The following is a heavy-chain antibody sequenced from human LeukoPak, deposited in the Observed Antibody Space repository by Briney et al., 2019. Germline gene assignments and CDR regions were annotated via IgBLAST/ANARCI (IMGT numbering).Heavy chain of an antibody. D-gene: IGHD2-2*01. CDR3: ARGGAGCSSTSCYFRFDP. CDR1: GGSISSYY. V-gene: IGHV4-59*01. Sequence: SETLSLTCTVSGGSISSYYWSWIRQPPGKGLEWIGYIYYSGGTNNNPSLKSRVTISVDTSKNQFSLKLSSVTAADTAVYYCARGGAGCSSTSCYFRFDPWGQGTLVTVSS. CDR2: IYYSGGT. J-gene: IGHJ5*02.